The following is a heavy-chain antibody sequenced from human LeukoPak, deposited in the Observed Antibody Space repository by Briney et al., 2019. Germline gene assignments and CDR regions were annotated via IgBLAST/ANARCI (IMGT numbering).Heavy chain of an antibody. V-gene: IGHV3-21*01. CDR2: ISSASAYR. D-gene: IGHD6-19*01. CDR1: GFTFSSYS. CDR3: TRGPTLIGVAGTWPLDD. Sequence: GGSLRLSCAASGFTFSSYSMHWVLQAPGKGLEWVSSISSASAYRYYADSVKGRFTISRDNAKNSLHLQMNSLRAEDSAVYYCTRGPTLIGVAGTWPLDDWGQGTLVTVSS. J-gene: IGHJ4*02.